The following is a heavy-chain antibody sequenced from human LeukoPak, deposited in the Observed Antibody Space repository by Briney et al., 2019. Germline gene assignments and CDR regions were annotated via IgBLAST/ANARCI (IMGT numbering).Heavy chain of an antibody. Sequence: PGGSLRLSCAASDFSFSDYGIHWVRQAPGKGLEWVAVIWYDGSNKYYADSVKGRFTISRENSKNTLHLQMNSLRAEDTAVYYCARTRWFGELTDYWGQGTLVTVSS. V-gene: IGHV3-33*01. J-gene: IGHJ4*02. CDR1: DFSFSDYG. CDR3: ARTRWFGELTDY. D-gene: IGHD3-10*01. CDR2: IWYDGSNK.